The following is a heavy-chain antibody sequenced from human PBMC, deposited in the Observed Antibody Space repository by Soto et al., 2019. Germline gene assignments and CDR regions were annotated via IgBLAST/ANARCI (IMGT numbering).Heavy chain of an antibody. V-gene: IGHV1-46*03. CDR2: INPSGGST. CDR3: ARGKAAAGRRYYFDY. CDR1: GYTFTSYY. D-gene: IGHD6-13*01. Sequence: QVQLVQSGAEVKKPGASVKVSCKASGYTFTSYYMHWVRQAPGQGLEWMGIINPSGGSTSYAQKSQGGVTMTRDTSTSPVSMELSSLRSEDTAVYYCARGKAAAGRRYYFDYWGQGTLVTVSS. J-gene: IGHJ4*02.